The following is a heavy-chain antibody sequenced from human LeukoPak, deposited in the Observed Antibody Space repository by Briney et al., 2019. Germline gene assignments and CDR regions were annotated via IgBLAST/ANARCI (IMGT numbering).Heavy chain of an antibody. Sequence: GGSLRLSCAAPGFTFDDYAMRGGRQGPGEGLEWGSGICWNSGSKGYADSGKGRFTISRHNADNSLYLQMNSLRAEDTALYYCAKDRGPTLKMYGMDVWGQGTTVTVSS. CDR1: GFTFDDYA. V-gene: IGHV3-9*01. CDR3: AKDRGPTLKMYGMDV. CDR2: ICWNSGSK. J-gene: IGHJ6*02.